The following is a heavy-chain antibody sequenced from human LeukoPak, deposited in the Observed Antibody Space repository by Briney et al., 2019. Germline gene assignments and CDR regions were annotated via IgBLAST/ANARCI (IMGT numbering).Heavy chain of an antibody. J-gene: IGHJ4*02. CDR1: GGSFSGYY. V-gene: IGHV4-34*01. CDR3: ARLDASLAHLSGSFPDY. CDR2: INHSGST. D-gene: IGHD3-10*01. Sequence: SETLSLTCAVYGGSFSGYYWSWIRQPPGKGLEWIGEINHSGSTNYNPSLKSRVTINADRSRNQFSLNLSSVTAADTAVYFCARLDASLAHLSGSFPDYWGRGALVTVSS.